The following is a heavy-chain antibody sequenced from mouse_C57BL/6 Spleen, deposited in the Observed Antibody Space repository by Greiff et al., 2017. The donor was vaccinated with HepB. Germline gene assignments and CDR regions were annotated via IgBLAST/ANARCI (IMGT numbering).Heavy chain of an antibody. J-gene: IGHJ1*03. CDR1: GYTFTSYW. CDR3: ARGRYSNYVYFDV. V-gene: IGHV1-69*01. CDR2: IDPSDSYT. Sequence: QVQLQQPGAELVMPGASVKLSCKASGYTFTSYWMHWVKQRPGQGLEWIGEIDPSDSYTNYNQKFKGKSTLTVDKSSSTAYMQLSSLTSEDSAVYYCARGRYSNYVYFDVWGTGTTVTVSS. D-gene: IGHD2-5*01.